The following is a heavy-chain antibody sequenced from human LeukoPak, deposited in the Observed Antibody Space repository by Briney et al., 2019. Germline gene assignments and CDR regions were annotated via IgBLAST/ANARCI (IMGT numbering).Heavy chain of an antibody. J-gene: IGHJ4*02. Sequence: GRSLRLSCAASGFTFSSYAMHWVRQAPGKGLEWVAVISYDGSNKYYADSVKGRFTISRDNSKNTLYLQMNSLRAEDTAVYYCAKVGPAAMHGVDYWGQGTLVTVSS. D-gene: IGHD2-2*01. CDR1: GFTFSSYA. V-gene: IGHV3-30*04. CDR3: AKVGPAAMHGVDY. CDR2: ISYDGSNK.